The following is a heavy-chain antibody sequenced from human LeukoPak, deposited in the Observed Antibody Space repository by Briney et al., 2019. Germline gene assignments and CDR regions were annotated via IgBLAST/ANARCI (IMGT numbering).Heavy chain of an antibody. J-gene: IGHJ6*02. CDR1: GYTFTSYY. Sequence: ASVKVSCKASGYTFTSYYMHWVRQAPGQGLEWMGIINPSGGSTSYVQKFQGRVTMTRDTSTSTVYMELSSLRSEDTAVYYCASSSGSHYYYYGMDVWGQGTTVTVSS. V-gene: IGHV1-46*01. D-gene: IGHD3-10*01. CDR2: INPSGGST. CDR3: ASSSGSHYYYYGMDV.